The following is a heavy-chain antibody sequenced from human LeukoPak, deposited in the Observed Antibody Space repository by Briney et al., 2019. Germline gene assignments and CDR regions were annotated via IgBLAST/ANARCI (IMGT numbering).Heavy chain of an antibody. D-gene: IGHD2-2*01. V-gene: IGHV1-2*02. CDR1: GYTFTGYY. Sequence: GASVKVSCKSSGYTFTGYYMHWVRQAPGQGLEWMGWINPNSGGTNYAQKFQGRVTMTRDTSISTAYMELSRLRSDDTAVYYCARIDRYCNSTSCYRGRPFDYWGQGTLVTVSS. J-gene: IGHJ4*02. CDR3: ARIDRYCNSTSCYRGRPFDY. CDR2: INPNSGGT.